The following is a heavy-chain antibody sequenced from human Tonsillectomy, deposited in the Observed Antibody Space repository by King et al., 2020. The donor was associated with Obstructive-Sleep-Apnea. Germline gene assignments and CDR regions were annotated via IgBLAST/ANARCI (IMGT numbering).Heavy chain of an antibody. CDR3: ARAGTVTHNHRVGMDV. J-gene: IGHJ6*02. V-gene: IGHV1-69*01. D-gene: IGHD4-17*01. Sequence: VQLVESGAEVKKPGSAVKVSCKASGGSLSNYAVSWVRQAPGQGLEWMGGIIPLFGIANYAQSFQERVTITADESTSTAYLELSSLRSGDTAIYYCARAGTVTHNHRVGMDVWGQGTTVTVS. CDR1: GGSLSNYA. CDR2: IIPLFGIA.